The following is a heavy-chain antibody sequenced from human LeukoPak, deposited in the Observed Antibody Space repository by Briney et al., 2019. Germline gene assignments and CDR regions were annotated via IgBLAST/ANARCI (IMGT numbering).Heavy chain of an antibody. CDR1: GFTFSSYW. CDR2: INSDGSST. V-gene: IGHV3-74*01. Sequence: GGSLRLSCAASGFTFSSYWMHWARQAPGKGLVWVSRINSDGSSTSYADSVKGRFTISRDNAKNTLYLQMNSLRAEDTAVYYCARDHLSSGSSPDYYYYYYMDVWGKGTTVTISS. CDR3: ARDHLSSGSSPDYYYYYYMDV. J-gene: IGHJ6*03. D-gene: IGHD6-19*01.